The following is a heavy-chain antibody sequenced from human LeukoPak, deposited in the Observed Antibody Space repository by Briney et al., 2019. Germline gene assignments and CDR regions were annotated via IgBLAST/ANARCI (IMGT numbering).Heavy chain of an antibody. CDR1: GFTFSEYW. CDR3: ARGGWGTAIDY. J-gene: IGHJ4*02. D-gene: IGHD1-7*01. Sequence: GGSLRLSCAASGFTFSEYWMHWVRQAPGKGLVWVSHINNDGSGTTYADSVRGRFTISRDNAKNTLDLQMNSLRAEDTAVYYCARGGWGTAIDYLGQGSLVTVSS. V-gene: IGHV3-74*01. CDR2: INNDGSGT.